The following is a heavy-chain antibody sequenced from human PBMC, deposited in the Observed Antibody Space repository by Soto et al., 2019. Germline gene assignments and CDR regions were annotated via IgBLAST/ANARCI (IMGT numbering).Heavy chain of an antibody. CDR1: GGSISSHY. CDR3: ARDPTRGDYYYYYGMDV. J-gene: IGHJ6*02. CDR2: IYTSGST. V-gene: IGHV4-4*07. Sequence: PSETLSLTCTVSGGSISSHYWSWIRQPAGKGLEWIGRIYTSGSTNYNPSLKSRVTMSVDTSKNQFSLKLSSVTAADTAAYYCARDPTRGDYYYYYGMDVWGQGTTVTVSS.